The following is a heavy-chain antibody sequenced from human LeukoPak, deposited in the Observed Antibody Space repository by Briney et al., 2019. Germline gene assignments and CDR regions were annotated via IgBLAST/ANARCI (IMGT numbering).Heavy chain of an antibody. J-gene: IGHJ4*02. D-gene: IGHD1-26*01. Sequence: PSETLSLTCTVSGASISSDSYYWGWIRQPPGKGLQWIGCIFYSGSTYYNPSLKSRVTMSIDTSKNQFSLRLNSVTAADTAVYYCTRDTTRYDYWGQGTLVTVSS. CDR3: TRDTTRYDY. V-gene: IGHV4-39*07. CDR1: GASISSDSYY. CDR2: IFYSGST.